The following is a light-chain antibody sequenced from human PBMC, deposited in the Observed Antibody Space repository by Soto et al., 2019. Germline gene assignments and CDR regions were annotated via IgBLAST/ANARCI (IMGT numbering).Light chain of an antibody. Sequence: IHMTPSPSSVSASIGARVTITCLASQSISSYLNWYQQKPGQAPRLLIYDASSRATGIPDRFSGSGSGTDFTFTISSLEPEDTAVYFCHQYDDSPQTFGQGTKVDIK. CDR3: HQYDDSPQT. CDR1: QSISSY. V-gene: IGKV1-33*01. CDR2: DAS. J-gene: IGKJ2*01.